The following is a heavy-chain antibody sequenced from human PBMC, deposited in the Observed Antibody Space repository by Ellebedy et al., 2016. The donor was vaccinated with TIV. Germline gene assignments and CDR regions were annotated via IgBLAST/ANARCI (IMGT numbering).Heavy chain of an antibody. CDR2: INTDGTTT. CDR3: ARDQASRGVIIY. J-gene: IGHJ4*02. D-gene: IGHD3-10*01. Sequence: GESLKISCAGSGFTFSGYWMHWVRQVPGKGLVWVSRINTDGTTTTYADSVKGRFTISRDNAKNTLFLQMNSLRAKDTAVYYCARDQASRGVIIYWGQGTLVTVSA. CDR1: GFTFSGYW. V-gene: IGHV3-74*03.